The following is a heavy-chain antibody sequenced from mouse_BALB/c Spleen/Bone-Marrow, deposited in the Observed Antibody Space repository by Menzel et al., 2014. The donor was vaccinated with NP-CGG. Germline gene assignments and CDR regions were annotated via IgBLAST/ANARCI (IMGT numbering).Heavy chain of an antibody. CDR2: IYPGSGST. CDR1: GYTFTDYV. CDR3: ASRGEVRRHYYAMDY. D-gene: IGHD2-14*01. V-gene: IGHV1-77*01. Sequence: VQLVESGPELVKPGASVKMSCKASGYTFTDYVISWVKQRTGQGLEWIGEIYPGSGSTYYNEKFKGKATLTADKSSNTAYMQLSGLTSEDSAVYFCASRGEVRRHYYAMDYWGQGTSVTVSS. J-gene: IGHJ4*01.